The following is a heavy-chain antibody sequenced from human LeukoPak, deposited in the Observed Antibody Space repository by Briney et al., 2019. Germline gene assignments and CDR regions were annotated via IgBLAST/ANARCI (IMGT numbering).Heavy chain of an antibody. CDR3: AKYIRDSGTYNFDY. J-gene: IGHJ4*02. D-gene: IGHD1-1*01. V-gene: IGHV4-59*01. CDR2: IYYSGST. CDR1: GGSISNSY. Sequence: SETLSLTCTVSGGSISNSYWSWIRQPPGKGLEWIGYIYYSGSTNYNPSLKSRVTISVDTSKNQFSLKLSSVTAADTAVYYCAKYIRDSGTYNFDYWGQGTLVTVSS.